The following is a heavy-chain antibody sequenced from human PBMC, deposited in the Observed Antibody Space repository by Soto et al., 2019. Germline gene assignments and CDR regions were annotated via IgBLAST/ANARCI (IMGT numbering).Heavy chain of an antibody. V-gene: IGHV4-30-4*01. J-gene: IGHJ5*02. CDR2: IYYSGST. CDR1: GGSISSGDYY. CDR3: ARGTTIFGVVTHNWFDP. D-gene: IGHD3-3*01. Sequence: QVQLQESGPGLVKPSQTLSLTCTVSGGSISSGDYYWSWIRQPPGKGLEWIGYIYYSGSTYYNPSLKSRATISVDTSKNQFSLKLSSVTAADTAVYYCARGTTIFGVVTHNWFDPWGQGTLVTVSS.